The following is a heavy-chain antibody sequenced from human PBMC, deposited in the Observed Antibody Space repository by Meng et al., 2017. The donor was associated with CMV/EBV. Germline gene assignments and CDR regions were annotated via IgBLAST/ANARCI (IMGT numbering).Heavy chain of an antibody. CDR2: INWSGSGA. CDR3: VRGDMPAAVLGSFDL. J-gene: IGHJ3*01. Sequence: GESLKISCVGSGLSINDHAMIWVRQPPGKGLEWVSGINWSGSGAGYADSVKGRFTISRNNARNSLSLEMNNLRVEDTALYYCVRGDMPAAVLGSFDLWGQGTMVTVSS. CDR1: GLSINDHA. V-gene: IGHV3-20*04. D-gene: IGHD2-2*02.